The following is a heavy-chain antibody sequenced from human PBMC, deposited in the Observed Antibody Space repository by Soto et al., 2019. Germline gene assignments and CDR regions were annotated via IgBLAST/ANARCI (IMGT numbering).Heavy chain of an antibody. CDR1: GFNFNSYT. Sequence: GGSLRLSCAASGFNFNSYTINWVRQAPGKRLEWLSSISSSGYIFSTDSVRGRFTISRDNAKNSVYLQINSLRAEDTAVYFRARDCSGGSCYPGMDVWRQGTTVTVSS. CDR3: ARDCSGGSCYPGMDV. V-gene: IGHV3-21*01. J-gene: IGHJ6*02. CDR2: ISSSGYI. D-gene: IGHD2-15*01.